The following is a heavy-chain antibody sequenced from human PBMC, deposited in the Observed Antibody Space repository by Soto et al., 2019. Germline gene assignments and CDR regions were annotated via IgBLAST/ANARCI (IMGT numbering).Heavy chain of an antibody. D-gene: IGHD3-3*01. V-gene: IGHV3-48*02. CDR3: ARESRFLEWLSLNWFDP. Sequence: GGSLRLSCAASGFNFSRYSMNWVRQAPGKGLEWVSYISSSSTIYYADSVKGRFTISRDNAKNSLYLQMNSLRDEDTAVYYCARESRFLEWLSLNWFDPW. J-gene: IGHJ5*02. CDR2: ISSSSTI. CDR1: GFNFSRYS.